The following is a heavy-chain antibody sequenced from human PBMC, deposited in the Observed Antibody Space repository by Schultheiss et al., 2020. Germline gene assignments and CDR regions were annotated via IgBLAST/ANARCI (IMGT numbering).Heavy chain of an antibody. CDR2: IGTAGDP. J-gene: IGHJ6*02. V-gene: IGHV3-13*05. CDR3: ARSSPLDKYYYGLDV. D-gene: IGHD3/OR15-3a*01. CDR1: GFTFSSYD. Sequence: GGSLRLSCAASGFTFSSYDMHWVRQATGKGLEWVSAIGTAGDPYYPGSVKGRFTISRDTSKSTLYLQMNILRVEDTAVYYCARSSPLDKYYYGLDVWGQGTTVTVS.